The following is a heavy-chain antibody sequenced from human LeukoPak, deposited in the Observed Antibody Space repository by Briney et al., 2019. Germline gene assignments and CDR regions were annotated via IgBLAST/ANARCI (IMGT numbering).Heavy chain of an antibody. V-gene: IGHV3-23*01. J-gene: IGHJ6*03. CDR1: GFTFSRSP. CDR2: ISDDGYTT. CDR3: ARVATLHSFYMDV. Sequence: GGTLRLSCVASGFTFSRSPMTWVRQGPGKGLEWVSSISDDGYTTYYADSVKGRFTVSRDNSRDTLYVQMNSLRDEDTALYFCARVATLHSFYMDVWGKGTTVTISS. D-gene: IGHD5-12*01.